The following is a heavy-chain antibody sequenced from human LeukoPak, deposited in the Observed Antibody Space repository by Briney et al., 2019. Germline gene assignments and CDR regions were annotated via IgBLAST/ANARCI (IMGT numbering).Heavy chain of an antibody. J-gene: IGHJ4*02. D-gene: IGHD2-15*01. CDR2: IYRDGST. Sequence: GGSLRLSCAASGLTVSSNYMTWVRQAPGKGLEWVSAIYRDGSTYYADSVKGRFTISRDNSKNTVYLQMNSLRAEDTAVYYCARGLGYCSGGSCYPFDYWGQGTLVTVSS. CDR3: ARGLGYCSGGSCYPFDY. V-gene: IGHV3-53*01. CDR1: GLTVSSNY.